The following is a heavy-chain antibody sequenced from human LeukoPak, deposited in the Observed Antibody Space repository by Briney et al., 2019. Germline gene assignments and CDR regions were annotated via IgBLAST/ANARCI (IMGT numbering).Heavy chain of an antibody. CDR2: IRSKANSYAT. J-gene: IGHJ4*02. Sequence: PGGSLRLSCAASGFTFSGSAMHWVRQASGKGLEWVGRIRSKANSYATAYAASVKGGFTISRDDSKNTAYLQMNSLKTEDTAVYYCTSKTVTTRYWGQGTLVTVSS. CDR1: GFTFSGSA. V-gene: IGHV3-73*01. D-gene: IGHD4-11*01. CDR3: TSKTVTTRY.